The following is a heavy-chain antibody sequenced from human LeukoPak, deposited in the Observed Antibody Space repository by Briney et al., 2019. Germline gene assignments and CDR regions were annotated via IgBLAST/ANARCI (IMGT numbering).Heavy chain of an antibody. J-gene: IGHJ6*03. D-gene: IGHD3-3*01. CDR3: ARGGGVTIFGVVIVWDYYYMDV. V-gene: IGHV3-21*01. Sequence: GGSLRLSCAASGFTFSSYSMNWVRQAPGKGLEWVSSISSSSSYIYYADSVKGRFTISRDNAKNSLYLQMNSLRAEDTAVYYCARGGGVTIFGVVIVWDYYYMDVWGKGTTVTVSS. CDR2: ISSSSSYI. CDR1: GFTFSSYS.